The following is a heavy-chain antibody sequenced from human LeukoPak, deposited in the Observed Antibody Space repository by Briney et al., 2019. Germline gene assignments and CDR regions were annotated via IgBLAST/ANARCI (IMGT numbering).Heavy chain of an antibody. CDR3: ARMVGVVVLAAIGDYYYYYYMDV. Sequence: SETLSLTRAVYGGSFSCYYWSWLRQPPGKGLEWIGEINHSGSTNYHPSLKSRVTISVDTCKNQFSLKLSSVTAADTAVYYCARMVGVVVLAAIGDYYYYYYMDVWGKGTTVSVS. J-gene: IGHJ6*03. CDR2: INHSGST. D-gene: IGHD2-2*02. CDR1: GGSFSCYY. V-gene: IGHV4-34*01.